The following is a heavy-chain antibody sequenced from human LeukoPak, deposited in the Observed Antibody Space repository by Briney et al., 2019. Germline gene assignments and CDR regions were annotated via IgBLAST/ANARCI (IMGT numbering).Heavy chain of an antibody. CDR1: GYSISSGYF. Sequence: SETLSLTCTVSGYSISSGYFWGWIRQPPGKGLEWIGSIYHSGSTHYNPSLKSRGTISVDTSKNQVSLKLSSVTAADTAVYYCARGRIASGAYYYYMDVWGKGTTVTVSS. CDR3: ARGRIASGAYYYYMDV. V-gene: IGHV4-38-2*02. J-gene: IGHJ6*03. CDR2: IYHSGST. D-gene: IGHD2-21*01.